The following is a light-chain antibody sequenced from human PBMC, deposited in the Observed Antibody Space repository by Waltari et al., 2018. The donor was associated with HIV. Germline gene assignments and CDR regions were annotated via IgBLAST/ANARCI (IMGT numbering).Light chain of an antibody. Sequence: QSALTQPASVSGSPGQSITISCTGTSRDVGGYQYASWYQQHPGKAPKLMIFDVSNRPSGVSNRFSGSKSGNTASLTISGLQAEDEAHYFCSSYTSTTTLVVFGGGTKLTVL. V-gene: IGLV2-14*03. CDR3: SSYTSTTTLVV. CDR1: SRDVGGYQY. CDR2: DVS. J-gene: IGLJ3*02.